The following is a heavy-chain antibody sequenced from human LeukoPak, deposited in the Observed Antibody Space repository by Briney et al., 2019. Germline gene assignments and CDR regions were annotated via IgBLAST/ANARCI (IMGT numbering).Heavy chain of an antibody. CDR2: IYYTGST. V-gene: IGHV4-59*08. CDR1: GGSMSTYY. CDR3: ARQLGYCSGGSCSFYFDY. Sequence: SETLSLTCTVSGGSMSTYYWTWIRQPPGKGLEWIGFIYYTGSTNYNPSLKSRVTISVDTSKNQFSLKLSSVTAADTAVYYCARQLGYCSGGSCSFYFDYWGQGTLVTVSS. D-gene: IGHD2-15*01. J-gene: IGHJ4*02.